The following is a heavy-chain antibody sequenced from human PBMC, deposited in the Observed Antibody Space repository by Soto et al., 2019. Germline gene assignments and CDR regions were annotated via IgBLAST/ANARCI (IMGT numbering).Heavy chain of an antibody. CDR1: GSRFSNYV. J-gene: IGHJ4*02. V-gene: IGHV1-69*10. Sequence: ASVKVSCKVSGSRFSNYVISWVRQAPGHGLEWLGRIIPILNSTKYAQNFQGRVTITADKSTSTASLELSSLRSDDTAVYYCAREGRGKKAGYNGLVSLGYWGQGTLVTVSS. CDR3: AREGRGKKAGYNGLVSLGY. D-gene: IGHD2-2*02. CDR2: IIPILNST.